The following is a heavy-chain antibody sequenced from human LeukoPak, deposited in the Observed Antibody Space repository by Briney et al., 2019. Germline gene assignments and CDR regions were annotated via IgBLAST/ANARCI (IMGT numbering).Heavy chain of an antibody. CDR2: ISWNSGSI. V-gene: IGHV3-9*01. J-gene: IGHJ4*02. CDR1: GFTFSSYW. Sequence: GGSLRLSCAASGFTFSSYWMHWVRQAPGKGQEWVSGISWNSGSIGYADSVKGRFTISRDNAKNSLYLQMNSLRAEDTALYYCAKDLEYSSSSALDYWGQGTLVTVSS. CDR3: AKDLEYSSSSALDY. D-gene: IGHD6-6*01.